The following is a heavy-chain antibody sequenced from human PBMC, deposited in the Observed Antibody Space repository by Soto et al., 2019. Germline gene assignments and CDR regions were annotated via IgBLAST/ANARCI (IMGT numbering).Heavy chain of an antibody. CDR3: ARNYYGSGSYYVPDWFDP. CDR2: TYYRSKWYN. J-gene: IGHJ5*02. CDR1: GDSVSSNSSA. V-gene: IGHV6-1*01. D-gene: IGHD3-10*01. Sequence: PSQTLSLTCAISGDSVSSNSSAWNWIRQSPSRGLEWLGRTYYRSKWYNDYAVSVKSRITINPDTSKNQFSLQLNSVTPEDTAVYYCARNYYGSGSYYVPDWFDPWGQGTMVTV.